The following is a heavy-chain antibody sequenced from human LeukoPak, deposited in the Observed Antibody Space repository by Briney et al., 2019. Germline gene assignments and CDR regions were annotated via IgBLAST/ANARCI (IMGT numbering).Heavy chain of an antibody. CDR1: GDFIGSVS. Sequence: SETLPLTCTVSGDFIGSVSWSWIRQPPGKRLECIGSLFHSGDTNYSPSLKSRPTISVDTSKKQLSLKLKSVTAADTAVYYCARLAFYYDRSGPADWYFDLWGRGTLVTVSS. V-gene: IGHV4-59*08. CDR2: LFHSGDT. CDR3: ARLAFYYDRSGPADWYFDL. D-gene: IGHD3-22*01. J-gene: IGHJ2*01.